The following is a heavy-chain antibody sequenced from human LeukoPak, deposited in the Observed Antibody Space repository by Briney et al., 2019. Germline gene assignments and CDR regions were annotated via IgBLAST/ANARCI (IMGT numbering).Heavy chain of an antibody. CDR2: IRYDGSNK. Sequence: GGSLRLSCAASGFTFSSYGMHWVRQAPGKGLEWVAFIRYDGSNKYYADSVKGRFTISRDNSKNTLYLQMNSLRAEDTAVYYCAKVTYYYDSSGLDYWGQGTLVTVCS. CDR1: GFTFSSYG. D-gene: IGHD3-22*01. J-gene: IGHJ4*02. V-gene: IGHV3-30*02. CDR3: AKVTYYYDSSGLDY.